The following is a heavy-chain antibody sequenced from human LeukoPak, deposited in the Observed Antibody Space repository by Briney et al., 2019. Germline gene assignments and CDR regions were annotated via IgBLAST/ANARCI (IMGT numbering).Heavy chain of an antibody. J-gene: IGHJ4*02. D-gene: IGHD2-15*01. Sequence: GGSLRLSCAASGFTFSDYYMSWIRQAPGKGLEWVSYISSSGSTIYYADSVKGRFTISRDNAKNSLYLQMNSLRAEDTAVYYCAKDRGVVVVAATSGYWGQGTLVTVSS. V-gene: IGHV3-11*01. CDR3: AKDRGVVVVAATSGY. CDR1: GFTFSDYY. CDR2: ISSSGSTI.